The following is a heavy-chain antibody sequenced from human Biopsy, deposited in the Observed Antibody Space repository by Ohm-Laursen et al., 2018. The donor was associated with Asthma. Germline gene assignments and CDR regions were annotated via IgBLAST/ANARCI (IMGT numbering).Heavy chain of an antibody. D-gene: IGHD3-10*01. Sequence: ASVTVSCKASGYTFNSAGITCARQAPGEGLGWMGWISVYKGNTKVAQKLQDRVTMITDTSTSTAYMELRSLRSDDTAVYFCARAVDYSHYYGIDVWGQGTTVTVS. CDR1: GYTFNSAG. V-gene: IGHV1-18*01. CDR2: ISVYKGNT. J-gene: IGHJ6*02. CDR3: ARAVDYSHYYGIDV.